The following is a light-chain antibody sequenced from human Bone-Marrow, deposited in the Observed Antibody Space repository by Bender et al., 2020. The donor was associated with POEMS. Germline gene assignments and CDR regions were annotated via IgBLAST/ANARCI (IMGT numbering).Light chain of an antibody. CDR3: SSYAGSNKGV. CDR2: GVT. CDR1: SSDVGGYDY. J-gene: IGLJ1*01. Sequence: HSALTQPRSVSGSPGQSVTISCTGTSSDVGGYDYVSWYQHYPGKAPERLIYGVTKRPSGVPDRFSGSKSGDTASLTISDLQAEDEADYYCSSYAGSNKGVFGTGTKVTVI. V-gene: IGLV2-11*01.